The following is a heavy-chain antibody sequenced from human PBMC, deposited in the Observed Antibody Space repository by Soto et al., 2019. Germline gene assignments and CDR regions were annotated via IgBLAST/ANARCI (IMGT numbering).Heavy chain of an antibody. Sequence: QVQLVESGGGVVQPGRSLRLSCAASGFTFSNYAMHWVRQAPGKGLEWVALISYDGRNKYYADSVKGRLTISRDNSKNTLNLQMDSLRPEDTALYYCARDAMLWGDTPDYWGQGTLVTVSS. J-gene: IGHJ4*02. CDR3: ARDAMLWGDTPDY. CDR2: ISYDGRNK. D-gene: IGHD3-10*01. V-gene: IGHV3-30*04. CDR1: GFTFSNYA.